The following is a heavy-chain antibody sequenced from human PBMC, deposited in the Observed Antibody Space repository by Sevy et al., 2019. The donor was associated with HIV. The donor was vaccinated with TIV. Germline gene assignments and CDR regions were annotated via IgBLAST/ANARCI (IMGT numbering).Heavy chain of an antibody. CDR1: GDSISSSSYY. Sequence: SETLSLTCTVSGDSISSSSYYWGWIRQPPGKGLEWIGSTYYSGNAYYNLSLKSRVTISVDTSKNQFSLKLSSVTAADTAVYSCARSIYCGGDCYSDYWGQGTLVTVSS. V-gene: IGHV4-39*01. D-gene: IGHD2-21*02. CDR2: TYYSGNA. J-gene: IGHJ4*02. CDR3: ARSIYCGGDCYSDY.